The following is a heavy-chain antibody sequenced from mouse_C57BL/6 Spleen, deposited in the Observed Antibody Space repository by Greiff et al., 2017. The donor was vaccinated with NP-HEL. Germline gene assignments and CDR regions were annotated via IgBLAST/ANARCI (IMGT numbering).Heavy chain of an antibody. CDR1: GYAFSSSW. Sequence: QVQLQQSGPELVKPGASVKISCKASGYAFSSSWMNWVKQRPGKGLEWIGRIYPGDGDTNYNGKFKGKATLTADKSSSTAYMQLSSLTSEDSAVYCCASYSNYEDFDYWGHSTTLTVSS. CDR3: ASYSNYEDFDY. CDR2: IYPGDGDT. V-gene: IGHV1-82*01. D-gene: IGHD2-5*01. J-gene: IGHJ2*01.